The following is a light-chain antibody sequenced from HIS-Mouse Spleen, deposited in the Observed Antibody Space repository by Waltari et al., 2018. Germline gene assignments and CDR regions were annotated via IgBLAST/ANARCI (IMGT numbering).Light chain of an antibody. V-gene: IGKV1-33*01. CDR2: DAS. J-gene: IGKJ5*01. CDR1: QDISNY. CDR3: QQYDNLPPVIT. Sequence: DIQMTQSPSSLSASVGDRVTITCQASQDISNYLNWYQQKPGKAPKLLIYDASNLETGVPSRFSGSGSGTDFTFTNSSLQPEDIATYYCQQYDNLPPVITFGQGTRLEIK.